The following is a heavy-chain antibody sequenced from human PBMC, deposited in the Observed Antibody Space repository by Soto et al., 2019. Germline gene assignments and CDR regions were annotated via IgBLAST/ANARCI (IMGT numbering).Heavy chain of an antibody. Sequence: GGSLRLSCAASGFTFSSYGMHWVRQAPGKGLEWVAVMSYDGSNKYYADSVKGRFTISRDNSKNTLYPQMNSLRAEDTAVYYCAKEGQYYDILTGYRSYYGMDVWGQGTTVTVSS. D-gene: IGHD3-9*01. CDR2: MSYDGSNK. CDR3: AKEGQYYDILTGYRSYYGMDV. CDR1: GFTFSSYG. V-gene: IGHV3-30*18. J-gene: IGHJ6*02.